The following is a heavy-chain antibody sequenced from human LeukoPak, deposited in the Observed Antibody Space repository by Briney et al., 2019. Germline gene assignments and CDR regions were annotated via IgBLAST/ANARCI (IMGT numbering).Heavy chain of an antibody. D-gene: IGHD5-12*01. CDR2: ISWNSGSI. CDR1: GFTFDDYA. V-gene: IGHV3-9*01. J-gene: IGHJ6*02. CDR3: AKDLSSSTEVVATWAGMDV. Sequence: GGSLRLSCAASGFTFDDYAMHWVRQAPGKGLEWVSGISWNSGSIGYADSVKGRFTISRDNAKNSLYLQMNSLRAEDTALYYCAKDLSSSTEVVATWAGMDVWCQGTTVTVSS.